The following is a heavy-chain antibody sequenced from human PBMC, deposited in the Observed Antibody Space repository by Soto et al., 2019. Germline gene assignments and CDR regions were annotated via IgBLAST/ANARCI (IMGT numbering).Heavy chain of an antibody. CDR1: GGSFSGYY. V-gene: IGHV4-34*02. CDR2: INHSGGT. CDR3: ARLRWEQPWVFDY. J-gene: IGHJ4*02. Sequence: QVQLQQWGAGLLKPSETLSLTCAVYGGSFSGYYWSWIRQPPVKGLEWIGEINHSGGTNYNPSLKSRVTISVDTSKNQFSLKLCSVNAADTAVYYCARLRWEQPWVFDYWGQGTLVTVSS. D-gene: IGHD1-26*01.